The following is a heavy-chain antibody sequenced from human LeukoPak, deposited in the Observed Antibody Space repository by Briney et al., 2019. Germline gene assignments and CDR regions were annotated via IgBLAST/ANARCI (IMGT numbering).Heavy chain of an antibody. V-gene: IGHV1-69*13. CDR2: IIPIFGTA. CDR1: GGTFSSYA. J-gene: IGHJ6*03. CDR3: ARGKRKILWFGELLPTNYYMDV. D-gene: IGHD3-10*01. Sequence: ASVKVSCKASGGTFSSYAISWVRQAPGQGLEWMGGIIPIFGTANYAQKFQGRVTITADDSTSTAYMELSSLRSEDTAVYYCARGKRKILWFGELLPTNYYMDVWGKGTTVTISS.